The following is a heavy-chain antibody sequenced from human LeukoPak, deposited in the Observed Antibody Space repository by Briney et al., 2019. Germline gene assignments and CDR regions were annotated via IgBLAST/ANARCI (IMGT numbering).Heavy chain of an antibody. CDR3: ARDRSYSIPD. V-gene: IGHV3-48*04. D-gene: IGHD2-2*02. Sequence: GGSLRLSCVASGFTFSNYPMIWVRQAPGKGLEWLSYIDGSSSTIYYEASVKGRFTISRDSARNSVYLQMNSLRVEDTAVYYCARDRSYSIPDWGQGTLVTVSS. CDR1: GFTFSNYP. J-gene: IGHJ4*02. CDR2: IDGSSSTI.